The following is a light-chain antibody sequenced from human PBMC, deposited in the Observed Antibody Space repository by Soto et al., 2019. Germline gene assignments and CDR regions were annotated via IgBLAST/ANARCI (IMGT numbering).Light chain of an antibody. CDR3: CSYARSSTFV. J-gene: IGLJ1*01. CDR2: EDN. Sequence: QSALTQPASVSGSPGQSITISCTGTRSDVGSYNFVSWYQQHPGKAPKLMIYEDNKRPSGVSNRFSGSKSGNTASLTISGLQAEDEADYYCCSYARSSTFVFGTGTKVTVL. CDR1: RSDVGSYNF. V-gene: IGLV2-23*01.